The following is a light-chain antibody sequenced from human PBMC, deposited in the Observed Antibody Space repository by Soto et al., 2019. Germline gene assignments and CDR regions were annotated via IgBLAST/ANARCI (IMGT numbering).Light chain of an antibody. Sequence: QSVLTRPASVSGSPGQSITISCTGTSSDVGGYNYVSWYQQHPGKAPKLMIYDVSNRPSGVSNRFSGSKSGNTASLTISGLQAEDEADYYCSSYTTSSTYVFGIGSKVTVL. CDR3: SSYTTSSTYV. J-gene: IGLJ1*01. CDR2: DVS. V-gene: IGLV2-14*01. CDR1: SSDVGGYNY.